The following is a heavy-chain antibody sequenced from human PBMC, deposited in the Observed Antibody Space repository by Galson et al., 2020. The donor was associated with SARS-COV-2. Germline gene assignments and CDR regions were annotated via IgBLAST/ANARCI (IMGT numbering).Heavy chain of an antibody. Sequence: SETLSLTCTVSGGSISSGRYYWSWIRQPAGKGLEWIGRIYTSGSTNYNPSLKSRVTISVDTSKNQFSLKRSSVTAADTAVYYCAREDRYYDFWSGSDPNWFDPWGQGTLVTVSS. CDR3: AREDRYYDFWSGSDPNWFDP. D-gene: IGHD3-3*01. J-gene: IGHJ5*02. CDR2: IYTSGST. V-gene: IGHV4-61*02. CDR1: GGSISSGRYY.